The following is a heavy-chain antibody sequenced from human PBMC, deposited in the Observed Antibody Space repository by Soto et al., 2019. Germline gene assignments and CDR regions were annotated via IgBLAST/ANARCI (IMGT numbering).Heavy chain of an antibody. CDR2: ISYDGSNK. Sequence: QVQLVESGGGVVQPGTSLRLSCAASGFKFSNYGMHWVRQAPGKGLEWVSVISYDGSNKYYADSVKGRFAISRDNSKNTLYQQMNSLRAEDTAVYYCAKSHPITVISLDYWGQGILVTVSS. CDR3: AKSHPITVISLDY. V-gene: IGHV3-30*18. J-gene: IGHJ4*02. CDR1: GFKFSNYG. D-gene: IGHD3-16*02.